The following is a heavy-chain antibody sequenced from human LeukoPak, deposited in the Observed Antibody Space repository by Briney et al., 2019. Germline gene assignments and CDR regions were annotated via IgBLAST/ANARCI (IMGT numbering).Heavy chain of an antibody. D-gene: IGHD3-9*01. J-gene: IGHJ4*02. Sequence: ASVKVSCKASGYTFTSYYMHWVRQAPGQGLEWMGIINPSGGSTSYAQKFQGRVTMTRDTSTSTVYMELSSLRSDDTAMYYCASNRLNYDILTGYHFDYWGQGSLVTVSS. CDR3: ASNRLNYDILTGYHFDY. CDR1: GYTFTSYY. CDR2: INPSGGST. V-gene: IGHV1-46*01.